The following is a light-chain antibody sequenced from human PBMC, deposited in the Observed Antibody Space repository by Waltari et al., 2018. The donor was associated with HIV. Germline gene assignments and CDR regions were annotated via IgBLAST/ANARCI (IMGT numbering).Light chain of an antibody. V-gene: IGLV1-44*01. CDR2: SNN. J-gene: IGLJ2*01. CDR1: SSNTGRNT. Sequence: QSVLTQPPSASRPPGQRVTISCPGSSSNTGRNTLIWYQQLPGTAPKLPIYSNNQRPSGVPDRFSGSKSGTSASLAISGLQSEDEADYYCAAWDDSLNAVVFGGGTKLTVL. CDR3: AAWDDSLNAVV.